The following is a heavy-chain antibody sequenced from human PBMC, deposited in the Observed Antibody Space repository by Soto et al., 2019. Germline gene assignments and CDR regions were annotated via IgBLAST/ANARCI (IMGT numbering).Heavy chain of an antibody. J-gene: IGHJ4*02. V-gene: IGHV1-58*01. CDR3: AAALYDFWSGYNAPDY. Sequence: SVKVSCKASGFTFTSSAVQWVRQARGQRLEWIGWIVVGSGNTNYAQKFQERVTITRDMSTSTAYMELSSLRSEDTAVYYCAAALYDFWSGYNAPDYWGQGTLVTVSS. CDR2: IVVGSGNT. D-gene: IGHD3-3*01. CDR1: GFTFTSSA.